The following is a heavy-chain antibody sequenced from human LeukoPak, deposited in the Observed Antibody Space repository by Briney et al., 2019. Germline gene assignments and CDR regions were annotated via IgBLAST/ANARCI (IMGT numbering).Heavy chain of an antibody. D-gene: IGHD3-16*01. J-gene: IGHJ4*02. V-gene: IGHV3-23*01. CDR3: AKVSVCYGCYLDY. Sequence: GGSLRLSCAASGYTFSSHGLTWVRQAPGKGLEWISTINGAVDNTFYAETVKGRFTISRDNSKNTLYLQMHNLRAEDTAIYYCAKVSVCYGCYLDYWGQGTLVTVS. CDR2: INGAVDNT. CDR1: GYTFSSHG.